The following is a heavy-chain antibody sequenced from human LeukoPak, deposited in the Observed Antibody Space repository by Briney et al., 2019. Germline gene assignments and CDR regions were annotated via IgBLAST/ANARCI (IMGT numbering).Heavy chain of an antibody. D-gene: IGHD6-19*01. Sequence: SETLSLTWTVSGGSISSSSYYWGWIRQPPGKGLEWIGSIYYSGSTYYNPSLKSRVTISVDTSKNQFSLKLSSVTAADTAVYYCARDIRESSGWYARFDPWGQGTLVTVSS. J-gene: IGHJ5*02. CDR2: IYYSGST. CDR3: ARDIRESSGWYARFDP. CDR1: GGSISSSSYY. V-gene: IGHV4-39*07.